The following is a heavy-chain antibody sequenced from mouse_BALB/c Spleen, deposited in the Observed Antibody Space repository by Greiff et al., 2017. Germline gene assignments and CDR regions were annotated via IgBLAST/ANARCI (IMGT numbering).Heavy chain of an antibody. CDR2: ISYSGST. V-gene: IGHV3-2*02. D-gene: IGHD2-4*01. J-gene: IGHJ2*01. CDR3: ARSGDYDYFDY. Sequence: EVQLQQSGPGLVKPSQSLSLTCTATGYSITSDYAWNWIRQSPGNKLEWMGYISYSGSTSYNPSLKSRTSITRDTSKNQFFLQLNSVTTEDTAAYYCARSGDYDYFDYWGQGTTLTVSS. CDR1: GYSITSDYA.